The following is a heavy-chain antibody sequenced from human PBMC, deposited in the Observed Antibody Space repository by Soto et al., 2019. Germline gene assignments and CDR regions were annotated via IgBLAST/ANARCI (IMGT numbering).Heavy chain of an antibody. Sequence: PGGSLRLSCVASGFTFSDYYMSWIRQAPGKGLEWVSYISSSSSYTNYADSVKGRFTISRDNAKNSLYLQMNSLRAEDTAVYYGARENHRYSGYDYVDYWGQGTLVTVSS. CDR2: ISSSSSYT. CDR1: GFTFSDYY. CDR3: ARENHRYSGYDYVDY. J-gene: IGHJ4*02. D-gene: IGHD5-12*01. V-gene: IGHV3-11*05.